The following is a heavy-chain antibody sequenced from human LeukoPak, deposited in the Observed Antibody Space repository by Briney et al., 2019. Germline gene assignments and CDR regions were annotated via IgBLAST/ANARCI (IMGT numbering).Heavy chain of an antibody. V-gene: IGHV3-23*01. J-gene: IGHJ4*02. CDR1: GFTFSSYA. CDR3: AKGYYYGSGSQSLDY. Sequence: GGSLRLSCAASGFTFSSYAMSWVRQAPGKGLEWVSAISGSGSSTYYADSVKGRFTISRDNSKNTLYLQMNSLRAEDTAVYYCAKGYYYGSGSQSLDYWGQGTLVTVSS. CDR2: ISGSGSST. D-gene: IGHD3-10*01.